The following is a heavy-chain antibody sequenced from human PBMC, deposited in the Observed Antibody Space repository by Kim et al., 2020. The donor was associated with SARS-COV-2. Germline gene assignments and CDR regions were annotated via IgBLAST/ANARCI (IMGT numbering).Heavy chain of an antibody. D-gene: IGHD6-19*01. V-gene: IGHV3-7*03. J-gene: IGHJ4*02. CDR2: IREDGGVK. Sequence: RGSLRLSCVASGFTFSNYWMTWVRQAPGKGLEWVANIREDGGVKQYMDSVKGRFTISRDNARNSLYLEVNSLRVDDTAVYYCAREEADSSGWSDWGQGTLVTVSS. CDR1: GFTFSNYW. CDR3: AREEADSSGWSD.